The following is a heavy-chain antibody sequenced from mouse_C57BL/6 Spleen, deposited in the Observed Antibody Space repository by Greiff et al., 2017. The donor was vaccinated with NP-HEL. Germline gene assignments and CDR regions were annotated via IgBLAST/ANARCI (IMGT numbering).Heavy chain of an antibody. CDR1: GYTFTSYW. CDR2: IDPSDSYT. J-gene: IGHJ2*01. Sequence: VQLQQPGAELVMPGASVKLSCKASGYTFTSYWMHWVKQRPGQGLEWIGEIDPSDSYTNYNQKFKGKSTLTADKSSSTAYMQLSSLTSEDSAVYYCARWDGYYPDYWGQGTTLTVSS. CDR3: ARWDGYYPDY. V-gene: IGHV1-69*01. D-gene: IGHD2-3*01.